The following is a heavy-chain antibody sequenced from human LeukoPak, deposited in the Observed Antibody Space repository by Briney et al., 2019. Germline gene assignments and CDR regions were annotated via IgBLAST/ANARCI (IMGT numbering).Heavy chain of an antibody. CDR3: ARFSSMVRELRD. V-gene: IGHV3-30*02. CDR2: IRYDGSNK. CDR1: GFTFSSYG. Sequence: GGSLRLSCAASGFTFSSYGMHWVRQAPGKGLEWVAFIRYDGSNKYYADPVKGRFTISRDNSKNTLYLQMNSLGAEDTAVYYCARFSSMVRELRDWGQGTLVTVSS. D-gene: IGHD3-10*01. J-gene: IGHJ4*02.